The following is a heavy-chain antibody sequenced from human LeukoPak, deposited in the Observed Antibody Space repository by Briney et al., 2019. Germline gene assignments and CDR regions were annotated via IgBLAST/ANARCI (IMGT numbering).Heavy chain of an antibody. D-gene: IGHD2-21*02. J-gene: IGHJ6*02. Sequence: PGGSLRLSCAASGFTFSSYSMNWVRQAPGEGLEWVSSISSSSSYIYYADSVKGRFTISRDNAKNSLYLQMNSLRAEDTAVYYCARDLGGDCYSCYYYGMDVWGQGTTVTVSS. CDR1: GFTFSSYS. V-gene: IGHV3-21*01. CDR2: ISSSSSYI. CDR3: ARDLGGDCYSCYYYGMDV.